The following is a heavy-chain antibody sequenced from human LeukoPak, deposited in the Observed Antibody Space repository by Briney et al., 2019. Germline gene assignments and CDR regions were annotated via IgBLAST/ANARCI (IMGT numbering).Heavy chain of an antibody. J-gene: IGHJ4*02. CDR2: TYYRPKWYN. V-gene: IGHV6-1*01. CDR3: ARDAYYYYDGSCYSKALDY. D-gene: IGHD3-22*01. Sequence: QTLSLTCAISWDSVTRNSAAWNWIRQSPSRGLDGLGRTYYRPKWYNEYAVSVKSRIPINQDTSKNQFSLQLNSVTPEDTAVYYCARDAYYYYDGSCYSKALDYWGQGPLVPVPS. CDR1: WDSVTRNSAA.